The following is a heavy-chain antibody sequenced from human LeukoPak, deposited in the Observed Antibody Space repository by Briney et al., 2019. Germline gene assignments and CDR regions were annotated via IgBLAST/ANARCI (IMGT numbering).Heavy chain of an antibody. D-gene: IGHD3-16*01. CDR1: EARFISYW. CDR3: ARRALRSQNYFDP. V-gene: IGHV5-51*01. Sequence: GESLKISCKAYEARFISYWFAWLRQKPGKGLHGWGIIFPGESDARYSLSFEGQVSISVDRSTTTAYLHWTSLKGSDTAIYYCARRALRSQNYFDPWGQGTLVTVSP. CDR2: IFPGESDA. J-gene: IGHJ5*02.